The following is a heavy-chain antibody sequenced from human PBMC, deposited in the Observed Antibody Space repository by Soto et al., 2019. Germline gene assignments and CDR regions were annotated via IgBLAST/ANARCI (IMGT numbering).Heavy chain of an antibody. CDR2: ISSSSSYT. Sequence: GGSLRLSCAASGFTFSDYYMSWIRQAPGKGLEWVSYISSSSSYTNYADSVKGRFTISRDNAKNSLYLQMNSLRAEDTAVYYCARDYTAAGLGFDYWGQGTLVTVAS. CDR1: GFTFSDYY. J-gene: IGHJ4*02. CDR3: ARDYTAAGLGFDY. V-gene: IGHV3-11*05. D-gene: IGHD6-13*01.